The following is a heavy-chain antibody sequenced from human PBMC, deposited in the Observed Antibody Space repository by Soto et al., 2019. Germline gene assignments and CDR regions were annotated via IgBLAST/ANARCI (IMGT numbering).Heavy chain of an antibody. V-gene: IGHV4-4*02. CDR2: IYHSGST. D-gene: IGHD3-3*01. Sequence: SETLSLNCAVSGGSISSSNWWSWVRQPPGKGLEWIGEIYHSGSTNYNPSLKSRVTISVDKSKNQFSLKLSSVTAADTAVYYCGILDNYYYGMDVWGQGATVTVSS. J-gene: IGHJ6*02. CDR1: GGSISSSNW. CDR3: GILDNYYYGMDV.